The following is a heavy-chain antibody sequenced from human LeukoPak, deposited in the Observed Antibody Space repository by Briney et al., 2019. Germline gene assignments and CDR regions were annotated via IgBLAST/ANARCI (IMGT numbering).Heavy chain of an antibody. D-gene: IGHD4-17*01. Sequence: ASVKVSCKPSGCTLTNHDINWVRQATGQGLEWMGWMNPNSGDTGYAQKFQGRVTMTRDTSINTAYMELSSLTSEDTAVYYCARAGGDYGDYYHYYYYMDVWGSGTTVTVSS. J-gene: IGHJ6*03. CDR2: MNPNSGDT. V-gene: IGHV1-8*01. CDR3: ARAGGDYGDYYHYYYYMDV. CDR1: GCTLTNHD.